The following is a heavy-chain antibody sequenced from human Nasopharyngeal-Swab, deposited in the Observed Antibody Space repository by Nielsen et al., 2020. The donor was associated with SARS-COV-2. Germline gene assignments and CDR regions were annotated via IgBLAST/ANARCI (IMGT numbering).Heavy chain of an antibody. CDR2: INHSGST. D-gene: IGHD6-13*01. V-gene: IGHV4-34*01. J-gene: IGHJ4*02. CDR3: ARGFPGAAAGTDY. Sequence: WIRQPPGKGLEWIGEINHSGSTNYNPSLKSRVTISVGTSKNQFSLKLSSVTAADTAVYYCARGFPGAAAGTDYWGQGTLVTVSS.